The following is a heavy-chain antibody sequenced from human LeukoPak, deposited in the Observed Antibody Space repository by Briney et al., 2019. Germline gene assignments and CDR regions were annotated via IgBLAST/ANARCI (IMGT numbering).Heavy chain of an antibody. D-gene: IGHD2-2*03. J-gene: IGHJ4*02. CDR2: FDPEDGET. V-gene: IGHV1-24*01. CDR3: ATGYCSSTNCRIDY. CDR1: GYTLTELS. Sequence: GASVKVSCKVSGYTLTELSMHWVRQAPGKGLEWMGGFDPEDGETIYAQKFQGRVTMTTDTSTSTAYMELRSLRSGDTAVYYCATGYCSSTNCRIDYWGQGTLVSVSS.